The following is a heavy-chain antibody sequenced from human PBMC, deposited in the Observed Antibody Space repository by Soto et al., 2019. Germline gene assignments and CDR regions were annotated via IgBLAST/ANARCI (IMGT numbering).Heavy chain of an antibody. CDR2: VYYTGRT. CDR3: ARDYDYFDY. J-gene: IGHJ4*02. CDR1: VGSFNSGSYY. Sequence: PSESLSLTCTVSVGSFNSGSYYWSWIRQPPGKGLEWIGYVYYTGRTNYNPSLKSRVTISVDTSKNQFSLMLTSVTAADTAVYYCARDYDYFDYWGQGTLVTVSS. V-gene: IGHV4-61*01. D-gene: IGHD3-16*01.